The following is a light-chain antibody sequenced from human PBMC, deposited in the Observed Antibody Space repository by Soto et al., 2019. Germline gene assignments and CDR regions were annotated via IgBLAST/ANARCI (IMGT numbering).Light chain of an antibody. CDR1: RTISSS. CDR3: QQHNNYPRS. J-gene: IGKJ5*01. V-gene: IGKV3-15*01. Sequence: EIQMTQSPCTLSASLGDTATISCRASRTISSSLAWYQQKPGQAPRLLIYNASTMATGIPARFSATGSETDFTLTISSLQPEDSATYFCQQHNNYPRSFGQGTRLEIK. CDR2: NAS.